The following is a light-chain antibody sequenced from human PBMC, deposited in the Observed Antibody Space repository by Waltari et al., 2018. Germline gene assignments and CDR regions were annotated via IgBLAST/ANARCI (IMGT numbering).Light chain of an antibody. CDR3: QQYNSYSLLT. V-gene: IGKV1-5*03. CDR1: QSISNW. CDR2: KAS. Sequence: DIQMTQSPSTLSASVGDRVTITCRASQSISNWLAWYQQKPGKAPKLLIYKASTLESGVPSRFIGGGSGTKFTLTISSLQPDDFATYYCQQYNSYSLLTFGGGTKVEIK. J-gene: IGKJ4*01.